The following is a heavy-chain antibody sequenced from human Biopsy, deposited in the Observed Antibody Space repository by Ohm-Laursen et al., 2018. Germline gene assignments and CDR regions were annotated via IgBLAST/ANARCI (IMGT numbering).Heavy chain of an antibody. V-gene: IGHV3-33*01. CDR2: IWYDGFNR. D-gene: IGHD3-10*01. Sequence: SLTLSRAASGSTFSSNGMHWDRQAPGKGLEWVAFIWYDGFNRYYADSVKGRFTIFRDNSKNTLDLQMNSLRAEDTAVYYCATSTIVRSSGHAFDIWGQGTVVTVS. CDR3: ATSTIVRSSGHAFDI. CDR1: GSTFSSNG. J-gene: IGHJ3*02.